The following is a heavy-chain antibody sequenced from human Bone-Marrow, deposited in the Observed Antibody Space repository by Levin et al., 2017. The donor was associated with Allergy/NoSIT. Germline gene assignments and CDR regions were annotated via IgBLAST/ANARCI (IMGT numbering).Heavy chain of an antibody. CDR2: IYYSGST. D-gene: IGHD4-17*01. CDR3: ARRHYGRGRFDP. CDR1: GDSVSSSLYY. Sequence: SETLSLTCTVSGDSVSSSLYYWGWIRQPPGKGLEYIGSIYYSGSTNYNPSLQSRVTMSVDTSNNDFSLKLNSVTAAATAVYYCARRHYGRGRFDPWGQGTLVTVSS. V-gene: IGHV4-39*02. J-gene: IGHJ5*02.